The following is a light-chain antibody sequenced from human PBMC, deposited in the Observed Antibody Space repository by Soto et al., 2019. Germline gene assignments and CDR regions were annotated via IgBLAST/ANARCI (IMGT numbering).Light chain of an antibody. CDR1: SSNIGAGYY. CDR3: HSYDSSLSGSV. CDR2: GNS. V-gene: IGLV1-40*01. J-gene: IGLJ2*01. Sequence: QSVLTQPPSVSGAPGQRVTISCTGSSSNIGAGYYVHWYQHLPGTAPKLLIYGNSNRPSGVPDRFSGSKSGTSASLAITGLQAEDEADYYCHSYDSSLSGSVFGGGTKLTVL.